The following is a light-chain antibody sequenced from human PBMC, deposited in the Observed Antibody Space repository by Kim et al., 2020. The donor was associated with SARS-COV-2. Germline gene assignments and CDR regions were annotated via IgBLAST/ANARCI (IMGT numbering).Light chain of an antibody. J-gene: IGLJ2*01. CDR2: KDS. CDR3: YSAADNNVV. CDR1: VLAKKY. V-gene: IGLV3-27*01. Sequence: SVSPGQTARITCSGDVLAKKYARWFKKKPGQAPVLVIYKDSERHSGIPERFSGSRSGTIATLTISGAQVEDEADYYCYSAADNNVVFGGGTQLTVL.